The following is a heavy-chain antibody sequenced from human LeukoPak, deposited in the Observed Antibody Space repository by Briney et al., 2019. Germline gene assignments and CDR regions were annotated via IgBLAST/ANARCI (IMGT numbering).Heavy chain of an antibody. CDR2: IIPIFGTA. J-gene: IGHJ6*03. D-gene: IGHD3-3*01. CDR1: GGTFSSYA. V-gene: IGHV1-69*06. CDR3: ARVWSNDYYYYYYMDV. Sequence: ASVKASCKASGGTFSSYAISWVRQAPGQGLEWMGGIIPIFGTANYAQKFQGRVTITADKSTSTAYMELSSLRSEDTAVYYCARVWSNDYYYYYYMDVWGKGTTVTVSS.